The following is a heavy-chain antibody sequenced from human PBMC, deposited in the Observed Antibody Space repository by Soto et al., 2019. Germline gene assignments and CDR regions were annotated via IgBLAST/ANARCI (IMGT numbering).Heavy chain of an antibody. CDR3: AREEYSGYVGY. CDR1: GFTVSSNY. J-gene: IGHJ4*02. D-gene: IGHD5-12*01. CDR2: IYSGGST. Sequence: EVQLVESGGGLVQPGGSLRLSCAASGFTVSSNYMSWVRQAPGKGLEWVSVIYSGGSTYYADSVKGRFTISRNNSKSTLYLQMNSLRAEDTAVYYCAREEYSGYVGYWGQGTLVTVSS. V-gene: IGHV3-53*04.